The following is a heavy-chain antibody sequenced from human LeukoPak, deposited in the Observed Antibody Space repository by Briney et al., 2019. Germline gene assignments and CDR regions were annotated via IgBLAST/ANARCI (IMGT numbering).Heavy chain of an antibody. CDR3: ARAPFGFQWPYSRFDY. Sequence: GASVKVSCKASGYTFTSYDINWVRQATGQGLEWMGWMNSNSGNTGYAQKFQGRVTITRNTSISTAYMELSSLRSEDTAVYYCARAPFGFQWPYSRFDYWGQGTLVTVSS. V-gene: IGHV1-8*03. J-gene: IGHJ4*02. D-gene: IGHD6-19*01. CDR1: GYTFTSYD. CDR2: MNSNSGNT.